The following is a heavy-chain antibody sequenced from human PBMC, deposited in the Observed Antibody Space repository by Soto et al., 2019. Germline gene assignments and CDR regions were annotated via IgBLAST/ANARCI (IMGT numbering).Heavy chain of an antibody. Sequence: PSETLSLTCTVSGGSISSGDYYWSWIRQPPGKGLEWIWYIYYSGSTYYNPSLKSRVTISVDTSKNQFSLKLSSVTAADTAVYYCARVGGFGATTIDYWGQGTLVTVSS. CDR3: ARVGGFGATTIDY. CDR2: IYYSGST. J-gene: IGHJ4*02. D-gene: IGHD3-10*01. CDR1: GGSISSGDYY. V-gene: IGHV4-30-4*01.